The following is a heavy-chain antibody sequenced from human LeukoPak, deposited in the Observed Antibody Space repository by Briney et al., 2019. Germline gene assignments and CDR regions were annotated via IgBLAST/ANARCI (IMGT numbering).Heavy chain of an antibody. CDR1: GYTFTSYD. J-gene: IGHJ4*02. D-gene: IGHD3-10*01. CDR2: MNPNSGNT. Sequence: ASVKVSYTASGYTFTSYDINWVRQATGQGLEWMGWMNPNSGNTGYAQKFQGRVTMTRNTSISTAYMELSSLRSEDTAVYYCARARRVRGVIIFDYWGQGTLVTVSS. V-gene: IGHV1-8*01. CDR3: ARARRVRGVIIFDY.